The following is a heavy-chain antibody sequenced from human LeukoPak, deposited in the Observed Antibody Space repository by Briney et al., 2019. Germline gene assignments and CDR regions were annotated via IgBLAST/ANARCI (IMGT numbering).Heavy chain of an antibody. D-gene: IGHD2-8*01. V-gene: IGHV1-69*05. J-gene: IGHJ5*02. CDR1: GGTFSSYA. CDR3: ASSVLGDWFDP. Sequence: ASVKVSCKASGGTFSSYAISWVRQAPGQGLEWMGRIIPIFGTANYAQKFQGRVTITTDESTSTAYMELSSLRSEDTAVYYCASSVLGDWFDPWGQGTLVTVSS. CDR2: IIPIFGTA.